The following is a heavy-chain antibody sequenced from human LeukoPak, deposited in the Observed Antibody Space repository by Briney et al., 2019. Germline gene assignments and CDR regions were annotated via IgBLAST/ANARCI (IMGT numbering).Heavy chain of an antibody. CDR1: GFNLDDYD. D-gene: IGHD6-19*01. J-gene: IGHJ4*02. CDR2: INWNGDST. CDR3: ARGLANSGWLAY. Sequence: GGSLRLSCAASGFNLDDYDMSWVRQVPGKGLEWVSDINWNGDSTSYGDFVKGRFTISRDNAKNSLYLQMNSLRAEDTALYYCARGLANSGWLAYWGQGTLLTVSS. V-gene: IGHV3-20*04.